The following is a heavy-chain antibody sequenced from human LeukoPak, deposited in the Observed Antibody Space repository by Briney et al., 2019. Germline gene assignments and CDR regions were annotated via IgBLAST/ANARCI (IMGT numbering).Heavy chain of an antibody. CDR2: ISGSGGGT. Sequence: GGSLRLSCAASGFTVSSNYMSWVRQAPGKGLEWVSAISGSGGGTYYADSVKGRFTISRDNSKNTLYLQMNSLRAEDTAVYYCAKGRSSHYYGSGSYQDYWGQGTLVTVSS. CDR3: AKGRSSHYYGSGSYQDY. CDR1: GFTVSSNY. J-gene: IGHJ4*02. D-gene: IGHD3-10*01. V-gene: IGHV3-23*01.